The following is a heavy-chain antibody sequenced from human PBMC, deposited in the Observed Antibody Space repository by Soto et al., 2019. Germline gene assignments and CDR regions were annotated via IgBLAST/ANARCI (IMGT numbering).Heavy chain of an antibody. J-gene: IGHJ4*02. Sequence: QVQLVQSGAEVKKPWASVRVSCKASGYTFTSYDIYCVLQDTGQGVEWMGWMNPFSGNAVYTQKFQDRVTMTRDTSINTAYMEMSGLRSEETAVYYCTRGQGNHWGQGSLVTVSS. V-gene: IGHV1-8*01. CDR3: TRGQGNH. CDR1: GYTFTSYD. CDR2: MNPFSGNA.